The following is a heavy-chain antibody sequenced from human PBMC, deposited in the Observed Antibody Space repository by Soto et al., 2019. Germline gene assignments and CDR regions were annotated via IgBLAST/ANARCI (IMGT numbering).Heavy chain of an antibody. J-gene: IGHJ3*02. D-gene: IGHD3-3*01. CDR2: INAGNGNT. V-gene: IGHV1-3*01. CDR3: ARGLVLRGAFDI. Sequence: QVQLVQAGAEVKKPGASVKVSCKASGYTFTSYAMHWVRQAPVQRLEGMGWINAGNGNTKYSQKFQGRVTITRDTSASTAYMELSSLRSEDTAVYYCARGLVLRGAFDIWGQGTMVTVSS. CDR1: GYTFTSYA.